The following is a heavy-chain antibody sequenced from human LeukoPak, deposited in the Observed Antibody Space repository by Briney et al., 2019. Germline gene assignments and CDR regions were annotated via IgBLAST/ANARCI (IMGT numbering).Heavy chain of an antibody. V-gene: IGHV3-30*02. CDR2: IRYNGGKE. Sequence: GGSLRLSCTASGFTFSAYAMHWVRQAPGKGLEWVAFIRYNGGKEHHADSVKGRFTISRDNSKDTLYLQMNSLRAEDTAVYYCAKVSSSCPDCSFDSWGQGTLVTVSS. J-gene: IGHJ4*02. CDR1: GFTFSAYA. D-gene: IGHD6-13*01. CDR3: AKVSSSCPDCSFDS.